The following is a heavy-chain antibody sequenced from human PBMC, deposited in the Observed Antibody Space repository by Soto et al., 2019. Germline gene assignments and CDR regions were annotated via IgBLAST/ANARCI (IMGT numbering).Heavy chain of an antibody. CDR2: ISGSGGST. CDR3: AKTVGSDLVVPAAFFDY. V-gene: IGHV3-23*01. Sequence: PGGSLRLSCAASGFTFSSYAMSWVRQAPGKGLEWVSAISGSGGSTYYADSVKGRFTISRDNSKSTLYLQMNSLRAEDTAVYYCAKTVGSDLVVPAAFFDYWGQGTLVTVS. CDR1: GFTFSSYA. D-gene: IGHD2-2*01. J-gene: IGHJ4*02.